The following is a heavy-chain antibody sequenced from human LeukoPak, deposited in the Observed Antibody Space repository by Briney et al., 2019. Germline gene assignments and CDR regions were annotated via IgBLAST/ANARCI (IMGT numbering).Heavy chain of an antibody. CDR3: AKGTDTTGRHNFDI. J-gene: IGHJ4*02. D-gene: IGHD2-8*02. CDR1: GFTFTSYA. Sequence: PGGSLRPSCEASGFTFTSYAMHWVRQAPGKGLEWVSSITSSGDGTFYTDSLSGHFTISRDNAKKAVFLQMKSLRRGDSALYFCAKGTDTTGRHNFDIWGQGTLVTVSS. CDR2: ITSSGDGT. V-gene: IGHV3-23*01.